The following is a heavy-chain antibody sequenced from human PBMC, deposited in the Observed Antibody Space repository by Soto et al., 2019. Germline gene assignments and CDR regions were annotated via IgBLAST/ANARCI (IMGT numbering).Heavy chain of an antibody. Sequence: QVQLQESGPGLVKPSQTLSLTCTVSGGSISSGGYYWSWIRQHPGKGLEWIGYIYYSGSTYYNPSLKSRVNISVDTSKNQFSLKLSSVTAADTALYYCSRSGYRYGPNQLLYWGQGTLVTVSS. V-gene: IGHV4-31*03. J-gene: IGHJ4*02. D-gene: IGHD5-18*01. CDR1: GGSISSGGYY. CDR3: SRSGYRYGPNQLLY. CDR2: IYYSGST.